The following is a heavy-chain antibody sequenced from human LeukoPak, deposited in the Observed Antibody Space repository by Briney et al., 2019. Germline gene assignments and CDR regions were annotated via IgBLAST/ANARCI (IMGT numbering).Heavy chain of an antibody. CDR2: ISYDGSNK. CDR1: GFTFSTYA. CDR3: ARPGGATGLPHFDY. V-gene: IGHV3-30-3*01. D-gene: IGHD1-26*01. J-gene: IGHJ4*02. Sequence: GGSLRLSCAASGFTFSTYAMHWVRQAPGKGLEWVAVISYDGSNKFYTGSVEGRFTISRDNSKNTLYLQMNSLRPEDTAVYYCARPGGATGLPHFDYWGQGTLVTVSS.